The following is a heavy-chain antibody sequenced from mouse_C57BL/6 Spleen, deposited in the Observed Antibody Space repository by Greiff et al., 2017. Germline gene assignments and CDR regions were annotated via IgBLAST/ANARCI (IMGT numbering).Heavy chain of an antibody. CDR1: GYTFTSYW. Sequence: VQLQQPGAELVKPGASVKLSCKASGYTFTSYWMHWVKQRPGQGLEWIGMIHPNSGSTNYNEKFKSKATLTVDKSSSTAYMQLSSLTSEDSAVYYCARYYGSMGAMDYWGQGTSVTVSS. CDR2: IHPNSGST. CDR3: ARYYGSMGAMDY. J-gene: IGHJ4*01. V-gene: IGHV1-64*01. D-gene: IGHD1-1*01.